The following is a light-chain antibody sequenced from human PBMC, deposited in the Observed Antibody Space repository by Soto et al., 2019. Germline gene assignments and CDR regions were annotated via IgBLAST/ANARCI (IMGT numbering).Light chain of an antibody. J-gene: IGKJ2*01. CDR1: QSVGGS. CDR3: QQYNTWPNT. Sequence: EMVMTQSPATLSVSPGKTATLSCRASQSVGGSLAWYRQRPGQAPRLLIYDASARASGVPARFSGSGSGTEFTLTISSLQSDDLAIYFCQQYNTWPNTFGQGTKLEIK. CDR2: DAS. V-gene: IGKV3-15*01.